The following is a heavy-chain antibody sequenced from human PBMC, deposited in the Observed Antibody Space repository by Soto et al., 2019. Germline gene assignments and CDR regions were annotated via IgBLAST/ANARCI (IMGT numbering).Heavy chain of an antibody. J-gene: IGHJ3*02. D-gene: IGHD3-22*01. V-gene: IGHV1-69*01. CDR3: ARDSSSIRYCYDSSGYYSQKDAFDI. CDR1: GGTFSSYA. Sequence: QVQLVQSGAEVKKPGSSVKVSCKASGGTFSSYAISWVRQAPGQGLEWMGGIIPIFGTANYAQKFQGRVTITADDSTSTAYRELSSLRSEDTAVYYCARDSSSIRYCYDSSGYYSQKDAFDIWGQGTMVTVSS. CDR2: IIPIFGTA.